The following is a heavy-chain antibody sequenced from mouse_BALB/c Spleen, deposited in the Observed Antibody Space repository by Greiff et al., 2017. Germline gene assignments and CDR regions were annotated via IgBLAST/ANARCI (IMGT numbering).Heavy chain of an antibody. J-gene: IGHJ3*01. V-gene: IGHV1-18*01. CDR3: ARGEITTFAY. CDR1: GYTFTDYN. Sequence: VQLQQSGPELVKPGASVKLPCKASGYTFTDYNMEWVKQSHGKSLEWIGAINPNNGGTIYNQKFKGKATLTVDKSSSTAYMELRSLTSEDTAVYYCARGEITTFAYWGQGTLVTVSA. D-gene: IGHD2-4*01. CDR2: INPNNGGT.